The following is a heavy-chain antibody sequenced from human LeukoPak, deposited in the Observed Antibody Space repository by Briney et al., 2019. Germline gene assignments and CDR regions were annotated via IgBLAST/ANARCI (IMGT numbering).Heavy chain of an antibody. CDR3: ARNSLSSSWYAVFDY. CDR1: GYSISSGYY. Sequence: SETLSLTCAVSGYSISSGYYWGWIRPTPGKGLEWIGSMFYSGSTYYSPSLKSRVTISVDPSKNQFSLKVSSVTAADTAVYYCARNSLSSSWYAVFDYWGQGTLVTVSS. D-gene: IGHD6-13*01. V-gene: IGHV4-38-2*01. J-gene: IGHJ4*02. CDR2: MFYSGST.